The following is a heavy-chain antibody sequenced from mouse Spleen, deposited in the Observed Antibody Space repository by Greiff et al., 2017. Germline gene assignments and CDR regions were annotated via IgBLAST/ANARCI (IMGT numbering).Heavy chain of an antibody. CDR1: GYSITSGYY. CDR2: ISYDGSN. V-gene: IGHV3-6*02. CDR3: ARGPIFDY. Sequence: EVKLMESGPGLVKPSQSLSLTCSVTGYSITSGYYWNWIRQFPGNKLEWMGYISYDGSNNYNPSLKNRISITRDTSKNQFFLKLNSVTTEDTATYYCARGPIFDYWGQGTTLTVSS. J-gene: IGHJ2*01.